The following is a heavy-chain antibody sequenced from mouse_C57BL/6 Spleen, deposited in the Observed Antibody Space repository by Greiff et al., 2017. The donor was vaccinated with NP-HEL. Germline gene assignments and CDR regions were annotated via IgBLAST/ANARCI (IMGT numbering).Heavy chain of an antibody. J-gene: IGHJ2*01. V-gene: IGHV1-22*01. CDR3: AKEEEIDDGYSVDY. D-gene: IGHD2-3*01. CDR1: GYTFTDYN. Sequence: VQLKQSGPELVKPGASVKMSCKASGYTFTDYNMHWVKQSHGKSLEWIGYINPNNGGTSYNQKFKGKATLTVNKSSSTAYMELRSLTSEDSAVYYWAKEEEIDDGYSVDYWGQGTTLTVSS. CDR2: INPNNGGT.